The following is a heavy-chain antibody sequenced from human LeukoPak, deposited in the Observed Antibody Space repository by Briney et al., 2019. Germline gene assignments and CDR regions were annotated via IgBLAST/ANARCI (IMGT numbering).Heavy chain of an antibody. CDR1: GGTFSSYA. V-gene: IGHV1-69*13. D-gene: IGHD1-26*01. Sequence: GASVKVSCKASGGTFSSYAISWVRQAPGQGLEWMGGIIPIFGTANYAQKFQGRVTITADESTSTAYMELSSLRSEDTAVYYCARNGGKTGSYGVWYYYYGMDVWGQGTTVTVSS. J-gene: IGHJ6*02. CDR2: IIPIFGTA. CDR3: ARNGGKTGSYGVWYYYYGMDV.